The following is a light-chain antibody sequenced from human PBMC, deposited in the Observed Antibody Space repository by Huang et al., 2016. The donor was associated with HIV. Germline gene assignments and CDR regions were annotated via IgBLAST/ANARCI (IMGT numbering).Light chain of an antibody. J-gene: IGKJ3*01. CDR1: QIVSSH. CDR2: AAS. V-gene: IGKV3-15*01. Sequence: ETVMTQSPVTLSVSPGDRASLSCRSSQIVSSHLAWYQQKPGQAPRLLNYAASTRATGVPARFSGSGAGTEFTLTISTLQSEDSAVYYCQQYNDFRSTFGPGTRVEIK. CDR3: QQYNDFRST.